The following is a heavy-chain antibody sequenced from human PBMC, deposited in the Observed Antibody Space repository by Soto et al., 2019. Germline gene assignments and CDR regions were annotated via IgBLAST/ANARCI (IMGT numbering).Heavy chain of an antibody. D-gene: IGHD2-15*01. CDR2: ISHSGHIT. CDR3: ARRGGPGDY. CDR1: GFNFNDYY. V-gene: IGHV3-11*01. Sequence: QVQLVESGGGLVKPGGSLRLSCAASGFNFNDYYMSWIRQAPGKGRERLSYISHSGHITNYADAVKGRFTISRDNAKNSLYLQMNSLRAEDTAVYYCARRGGPGDYWGQGTLVTVSS. J-gene: IGHJ4*02.